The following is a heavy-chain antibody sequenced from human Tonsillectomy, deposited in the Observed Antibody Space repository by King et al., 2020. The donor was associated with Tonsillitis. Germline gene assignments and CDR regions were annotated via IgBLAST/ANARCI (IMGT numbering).Heavy chain of an antibody. V-gene: IGHV3-30-3*02. J-gene: IGHJ3*02. Sequence: VQLAESGGGVVQPGRSLRVSCEASGFIFTNYAMHWVRQAPGKGLEWVAVISKDGSRKYYADSVKGRFTISRDNSKATVYMQMNSLRAEDTAVYFCAKQLLWFGELFNDAFDMWGQGTMVTVSS. D-gene: IGHD3-10*01. CDR1: GFIFTNYA. CDR2: ISKDGSRK. CDR3: AKQLLWFGELFNDAFDM.